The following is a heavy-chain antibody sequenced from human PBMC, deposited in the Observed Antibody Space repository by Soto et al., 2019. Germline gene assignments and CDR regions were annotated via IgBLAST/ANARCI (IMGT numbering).Heavy chain of an antibody. J-gene: IGHJ6*02. D-gene: IGHD3-9*01. CDR3: ARDGGVVLRYYDILTGSNGMDV. Sequence: ASVKVSCKASGYTFTNYYLHWVRQAPGQGLEWMGIINPSGGGTFYAQKFQVRVTITRDTSTSTVYMELSSLRSEDTAVYYCARDGGVVLRYYDILTGSNGMDVWG. CDR2: INPSGGGT. CDR1: GYTFTNYY. V-gene: IGHV1-46*01.